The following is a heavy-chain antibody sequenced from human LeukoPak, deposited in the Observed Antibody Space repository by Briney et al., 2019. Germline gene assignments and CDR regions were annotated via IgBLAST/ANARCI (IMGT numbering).Heavy chain of an antibody. D-gene: IGHD1-7*01. CDR3: ATAGYNWNYVPRD. Sequence: ASVKVSCKASGYTFTGYYMHWVRQAPGQGLEWMGWINPNSGGTNYAQKFQGRVTMTEDTSTDTAYMELSSLRSEDTAVYYCATAGYNWNYVPRDWGQGTLVTVSS. J-gene: IGHJ4*02. V-gene: IGHV1-2*02. CDR2: INPNSGGT. CDR1: GYTFTGYY.